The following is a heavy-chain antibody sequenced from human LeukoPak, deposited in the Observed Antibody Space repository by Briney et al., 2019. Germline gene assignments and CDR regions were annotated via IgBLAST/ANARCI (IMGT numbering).Heavy chain of an antibody. Sequence: SETLSLACAVYGGSFSGYYWSWIRQPPGKGLEWIGEINHSRSTNYNPSLKSRVTISVDTSKNQFSLKLSSVTAADTAVYYCAREDWNYGVFDYWGQGTLVTVSS. CDR2: INHSRST. J-gene: IGHJ4*02. CDR3: AREDWNYGVFDY. V-gene: IGHV4-34*01. D-gene: IGHD1-7*01. CDR1: GGSFSGYY.